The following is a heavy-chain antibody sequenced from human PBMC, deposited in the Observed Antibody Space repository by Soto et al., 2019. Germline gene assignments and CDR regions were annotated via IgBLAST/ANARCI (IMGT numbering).Heavy chain of an antibody. J-gene: IGHJ5*02. V-gene: IGHV4-30-4*08. CDR1: GGSISSGDYY. CDR3: ARDRRWLSRGPNNWFDP. D-gene: IGHD2-21*01. Sequence: QVQLQESGPGLVKPSETLSLTCTVSGGSISSGDYYWTWIRQPPGKGLEWLGYIYYDGTTYYNPSLTSRLSMSIDTSKNQCSLKLNSLTAAHTAVYYCARDRRWLSRGPNNWFDPWGQGTLVTVSS. CDR2: IYYDGTT.